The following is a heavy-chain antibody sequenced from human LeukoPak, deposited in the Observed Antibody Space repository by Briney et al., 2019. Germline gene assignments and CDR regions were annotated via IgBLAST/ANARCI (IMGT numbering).Heavy chain of an antibody. J-gene: IGHJ4*02. V-gene: IGHV3-30*02. CDR1: GFTFSSYG. CDR3: ARDLMATIGLEY. CDR2: IRYDGSNE. Sequence: TGGSLRLSCAASGFTFSSYGMHWVRQAPGKGLEWVALIRYDGSNEYYADSVKGRFTISRDNSKNTLYLQMTSLSAEDTAVYHCARDLMATIGLEYWGQGTLVTVSS. D-gene: IGHD5-12*01.